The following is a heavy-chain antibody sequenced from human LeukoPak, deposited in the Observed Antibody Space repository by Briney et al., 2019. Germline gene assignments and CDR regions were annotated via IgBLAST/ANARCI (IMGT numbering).Heavy chain of an antibody. V-gene: IGHV3-66*01. Sequence: GGSLRLSCAASGFTVSSNYMSWVRQAPGKGLEWVSVIYSGGSTYYADSVKGRFTISRDNSKNTLYLQMNSLRAEDTAVYYCVRVGYQLATDAFDIWGQGTMVTVSS. CDR2: IYSGGST. J-gene: IGHJ3*02. CDR3: VRVGYQLATDAFDI. CDR1: GFTVSSNY. D-gene: IGHD2-2*01.